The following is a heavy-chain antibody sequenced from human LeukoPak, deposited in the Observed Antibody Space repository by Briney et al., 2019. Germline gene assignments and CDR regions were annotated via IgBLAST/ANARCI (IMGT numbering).Heavy chain of an antibody. J-gene: IGHJ4*02. CDR2: IYHSGNT. CDR3: ARSIATTGTPDY. V-gene: IGHV4-30-2*01. D-gene: IGHD6-13*01. CDR1: GGSISSGGYS. Sequence: SQTLSLTCAVSGGSISSGGYSWTWIRQPPGKGLEWIGYIYHSGNTYYNPSLKSRVTISGDRSNNQFSLKLSSVTAADTAVYYCARSIATTGTPDYWGQGTLVTVSS.